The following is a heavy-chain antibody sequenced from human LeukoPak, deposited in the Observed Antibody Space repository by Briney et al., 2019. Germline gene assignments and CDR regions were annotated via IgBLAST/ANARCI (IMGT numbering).Heavy chain of an antibody. CDR2: ISSDGSNT. CDR3: AKGRVEHCSGGNCYRDFDY. V-gene: IGHV3-30*18. D-gene: IGHD2-15*01. Sequence: GRSLRLSCAASGXTFSSYDMHWVRQAPGKGLEWVTVISSDGSNTNYADSVKGRLTISRDNSKNTLNLQMNSLRPEDTAVYYCAKGRVEHCSGGNCYRDFDYWGQGTLVTVSS. J-gene: IGHJ4*02. CDR1: GXTFSSYD.